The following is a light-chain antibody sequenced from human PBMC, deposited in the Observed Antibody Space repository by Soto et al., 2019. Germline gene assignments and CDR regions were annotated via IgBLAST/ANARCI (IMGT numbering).Light chain of an antibody. V-gene: IGLV3-1*01. CDR2: QDR. J-gene: IGLJ2*01. CDR1: KLGDKY. CDR3: QAWDSSTVV. Sequence: SYELTQPPSVSVSPGQTASITCSGDKLGDKYACWYQQRPGQSPVLVIYQDRKRPSGIPERFSGSNSGNTATLTISGTQAMDEADYYCQAWDSSTVVFGGGTKQTVL.